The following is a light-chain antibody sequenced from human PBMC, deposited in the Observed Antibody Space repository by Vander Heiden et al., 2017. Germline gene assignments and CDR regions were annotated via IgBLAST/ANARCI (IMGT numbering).Light chain of an antibody. V-gene: IGKV3-15*01. CDR3: QQYNNWPSTWT. CDR2: GAS. Sequence: EIVMTQSPATLSVSPGERATLSCRASQSVSSNLAWYQQKPGQAPRLLIYGASTRATGIPARFGGSGSGTEFTLTISSLQSEDFAVYYCQQYNNWPSTWTFGQGTKVEIK. J-gene: IGKJ1*01. CDR1: QSVSSN.